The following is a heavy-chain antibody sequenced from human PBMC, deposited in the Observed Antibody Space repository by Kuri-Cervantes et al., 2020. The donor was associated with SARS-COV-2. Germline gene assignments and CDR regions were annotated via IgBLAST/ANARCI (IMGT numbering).Heavy chain of an antibody. D-gene: IGHD5-12*01. J-gene: IGHJ4*02. CDR2: IRYDGSNK. Sequence: GGSLRLSCAASGFTFSSYGMHWVRQAPGKGLEWVAFIRYDGSNKYYADSVKGRFTISRDNSKKTLSLQMDSLRAGDTAVYYCANGGYSGYNWAFDHWGQGTLVTVSS. CDR1: GFTFSSYG. CDR3: ANGGYSGYNWAFDH. V-gene: IGHV3-30*02.